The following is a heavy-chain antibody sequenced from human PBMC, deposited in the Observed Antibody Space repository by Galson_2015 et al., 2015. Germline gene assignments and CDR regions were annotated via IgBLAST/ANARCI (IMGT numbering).Heavy chain of an antibody. CDR2: ISGSGDST. CDR1: GSTFSSYA. CDR3: AKPDPIKILRIDS. D-gene: IGHD5-12*01. Sequence: SLRLSCAASGSTFSSYAMTWVRQAPGKGLEWVTAISGSGDSTYYADSVKGRFTISRDNSKKTVYLQMTSLRAEDTAVYYCAKPDPIKILRIDSSGQATLVTVSS. V-gene: IGHV3-23*01. J-gene: IGHJ5*01.